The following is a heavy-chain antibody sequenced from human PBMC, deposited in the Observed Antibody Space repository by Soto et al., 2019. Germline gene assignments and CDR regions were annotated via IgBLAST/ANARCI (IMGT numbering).Heavy chain of an antibody. Sequence: GSLRLSCAASGFTFYSYAMTWVRQAPGKALEWVSTISGSGDSTYYADSVKGRFSISRDNYKNTVSLQMNSLRAENTAVYFCARVWERTVTTRNYFYGIDVWGRGTTVTVSS. CDR1: GFTFYSYA. CDR3: ARVWERTVTTRNYFYGIDV. CDR2: ISGSGDST. V-gene: IGHV3-23*01. D-gene: IGHD4-17*01. J-gene: IGHJ6*02.